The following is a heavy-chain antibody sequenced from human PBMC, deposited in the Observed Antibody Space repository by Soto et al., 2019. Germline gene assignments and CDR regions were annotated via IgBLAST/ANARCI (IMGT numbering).Heavy chain of an antibody. CDR3: ARERWFGGADGMDV. CDR1: GGSISSGGYS. Sequence: QLQLQESGSGLVKPSQTLSLTCAVSGGSISSGGYSWSWIRQPPGKGLEWIGYIYHSGSTYYNPSLKRRVTISGDRSKNQFSRKRSSVTAADTAVYYCARERWFGGADGMDVWGQGTTVTVSS. V-gene: IGHV4-30-2*01. CDR2: IYHSGST. D-gene: IGHD3-10*01. J-gene: IGHJ6*02.